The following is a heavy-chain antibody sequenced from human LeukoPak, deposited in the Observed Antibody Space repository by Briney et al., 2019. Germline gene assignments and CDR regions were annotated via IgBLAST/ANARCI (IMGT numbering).Heavy chain of an antibody. D-gene: IGHD3-16*01. V-gene: IGHV3-7*01. J-gene: IGHJ4*02. CDR3: TIEDYGVDS. Sequence: GGSLRLSCAASRFTFSGFWMSWVRQAPGKGLEWVANIKQDGSENYYVDSVKGRFIISRDNARNSLYLQMNSLRAEDTAMYYCTIEDYGVDSWGQGTLVTVAS. CDR2: IKQDGSEN. CDR1: RFTFSGFW.